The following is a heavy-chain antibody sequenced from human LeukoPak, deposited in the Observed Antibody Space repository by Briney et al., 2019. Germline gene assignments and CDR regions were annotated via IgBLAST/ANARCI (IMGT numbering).Heavy chain of an antibody. J-gene: IGHJ4*02. CDR2: IIPIFGTA. Sequence: ASVKVSCKASGGTFSSYANSWVRQAPGQGLEWMGGIIPIFGTANYAQKFQGRVTITTDESTSTAYMELSSLRSEDTAVYYCARDRGYYYGSSGYYARDYYFDYWGQGTLVTVSS. V-gene: IGHV1-69*05. CDR3: ARDRGYYYGSSGYYARDYYFDY. CDR1: GGTFSSYA. D-gene: IGHD3-22*01.